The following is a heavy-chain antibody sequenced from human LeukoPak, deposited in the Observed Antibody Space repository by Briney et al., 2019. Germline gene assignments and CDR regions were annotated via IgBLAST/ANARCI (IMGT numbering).Heavy chain of an antibody. D-gene: IGHD6-13*01. Sequence: GGSLRLSCAASGFTFSSYSMNWVRQAPGKGLEWVSSISSSSSYIYYADSVKGRFTISRDNAKNSLYLQMNSLRAEDTAVYYCARYRIAAAGSVDYWGQGTLVTVSS. V-gene: IGHV3-21*01. J-gene: IGHJ4*02. CDR3: ARYRIAAAGSVDY. CDR2: ISSSSSYI. CDR1: GFTFSSYS.